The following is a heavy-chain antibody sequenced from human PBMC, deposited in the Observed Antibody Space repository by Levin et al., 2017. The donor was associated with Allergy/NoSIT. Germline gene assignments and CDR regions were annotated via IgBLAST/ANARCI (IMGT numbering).Heavy chain of an antibody. J-gene: IGHJ2*01. Sequence: GGSLRLSCAASGFTFSSYSMNWVRQAPGKGLEWVASISSSSSYIYYADSVKGRFTISRDNAKNSLYLQMNSLRAEDTAVYYCARAPMIVVVTPRYWYFDLWGRGTLVTVSS. V-gene: IGHV3-21*01. CDR1: GFTFSSYS. D-gene: IGHD3-22*01. CDR3: ARAPMIVVVTPRYWYFDL. CDR2: ISSSSSYI.